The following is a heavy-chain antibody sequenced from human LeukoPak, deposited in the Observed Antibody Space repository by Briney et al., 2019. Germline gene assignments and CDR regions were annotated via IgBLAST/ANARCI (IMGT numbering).Heavy chain of an antibody. J-gene: IGHJ4*02. Sequence: PGGSLRLSCAASGFTFSSYAMHWVRQAPGKGLEWVAVISYDGSNKYYADSVKGRFTISRDNAKNSLYLQMNSLRAEDTAVYYCARDRNDFWSGYCDYWGQGTLVTVSS. V-gene: IGHV3-30-3*01. CDR1: GFTFSSYA. D-gene: IGHD3-3*01. CDR3: ARDRNDFWSGYCDY. CDR2: ISYDGSNK.